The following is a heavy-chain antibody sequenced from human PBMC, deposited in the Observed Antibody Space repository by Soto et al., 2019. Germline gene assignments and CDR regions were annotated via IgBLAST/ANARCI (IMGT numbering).Heavy chain of an antibody. CDR3: ARAQTIFGIITVFDY. Sequence: PPETLSLTCTVSGGSINSGGYYWSWIRQHPGKGLEWIGYIYYSGSTYYNPSLKSRVTISIDTSKNQFSLKLSSVTAADTAVYYCARAQTIFGIITVFDYWGQGTLVTVSS. D-gene: IGHD3-3*01. J-gene: IGHJ4*02. V-gene: IGHV4-31*03. CDR2: IYYSGST. CDR1: GGSINSGGYY.